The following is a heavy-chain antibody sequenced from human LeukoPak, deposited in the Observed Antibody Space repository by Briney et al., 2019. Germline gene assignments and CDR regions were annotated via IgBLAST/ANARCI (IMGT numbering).Heavy chain of an antibody. J-gene: IGHJ5*02. CDR3: ASDEVTGPRIAAAGTRWFDT. V-gene: IGHV4-34*01. CDR2: INHSGST. D-gene: IGHD6-13*01. Sequence: SETLSLTCAVYGGSFSGYYWSWIRQPPGKGLEWIGEINHSGSTNYNPSLKSRVTISVDTSKNQFSLKLSSVTAADTAVYYCASDEVTGPRIAAAGTRWFDTWGQGTLVTVSS. CDR1: GGSFSGYY.